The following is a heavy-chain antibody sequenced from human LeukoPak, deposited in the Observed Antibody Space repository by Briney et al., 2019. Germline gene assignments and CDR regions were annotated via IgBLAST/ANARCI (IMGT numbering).Heavy chain of an antibody. Sequence: SETLSLTCTVSGGSVSSGSYHWSWIRQPPGKGLEWIGYIYYSGSTNYNPSLKSRVTISVDTSKNQFSLQLNSVTPEDTAVYYCARAYYYGSGSYLWYFDLWGRGTLVTVSS. D-gene: IGHD3-10*01. V-gene: IGHV4-61*01. CDR3: ARAYYYGSGSYLWYFDL. J-gene: IGHJ2*01. CDR2: IYYSGST. CDR1: GGSVSSGSYH.